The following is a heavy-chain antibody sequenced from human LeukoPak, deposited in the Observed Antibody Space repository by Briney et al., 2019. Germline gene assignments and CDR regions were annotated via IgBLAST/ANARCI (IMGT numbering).Heavy chain of an antibody. D-gene: IGHD2-15*01. J-gene: IGHJ4*02. CDR3: ARGCSGGSCYPLDY. Sequence: GRPLRLSCAAFRFTFSSYAMHWVRQAPGKGLEWLAVISYDGSNKYYADSVKGRFTISRDNSKNTLYLQMNSLRAEDTAVYYCARGCSGGSCYPLDYWGQGTLVTVSS. CDR2: ISYDGSNK. CDR1: RFTFSSYA. V-gene: IGHV3-30-3*01.